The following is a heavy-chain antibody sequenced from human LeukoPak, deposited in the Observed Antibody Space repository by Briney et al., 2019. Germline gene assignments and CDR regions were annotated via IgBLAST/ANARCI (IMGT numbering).Heavy chain of an antibody. V-gene: IGHV3-30*18. D-gene: IGHD2-2*01. J-gene: IGHJ4*02. Sequence: GGSLRLSCAASGFTFSSYGMNWVRQAPGKGLEWVAVITYDRSNKYYADSVKGRFTISRDNSKNTLYLQMNSLRAEDTAVYYCAKVRYPYCNSTSCYGLDYWGQGTLVTVSS. CDR3: AKVRYPYCNSTSCYGLDY. CDR2: ITYDRSNK. CDR1: GFTFSSYG.